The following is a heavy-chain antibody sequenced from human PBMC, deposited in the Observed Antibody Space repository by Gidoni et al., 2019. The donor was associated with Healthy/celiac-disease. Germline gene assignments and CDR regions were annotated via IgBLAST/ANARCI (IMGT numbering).Heavy chain of an antibody. CDR1: GYTFTSYG. J-gene: IGHJ6*02. CDR2: ISAYNGNT. Sequence: QVQLVQPGAEVKTPGAALNVSCKASGYTFTSYGISWVRQAPGQGLEGMGWISAYNGNTNYAQKLQCRVTMTTDTSTSTAYMELRSLRSDDTAVYYCARDVTAVTNVYYYYYYGMDVWGQGTTVTVSS. V-gene: IGHV1-18*01. D-gene: IGHD4-17*01. CDR3: ARDVTAVTNVYYYYYYGMDV.